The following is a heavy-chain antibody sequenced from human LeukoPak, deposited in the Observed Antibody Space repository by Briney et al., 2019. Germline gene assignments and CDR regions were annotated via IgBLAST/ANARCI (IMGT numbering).Heavy chain of an antibody. J-gene: IGHJ4*02. CDR3: ARHRWRILEWLSKTNPRDLSFDY. CDR1: GGSISSGGYY. Sequence: SETLSLTCTVSGGSISSGGYYWSWIRQPPGKGLEWIGSIYYSGSTYYNPSLKSRVTISVDTSKNQFSLKLSSVTAADTAVYYCARHRWRILEWLSKTNPRDLSFDYWGQGTLVTVSS. CDR2: IYYSGST. V-gene: IGHV4-39*01. D-gene: IGHD3-3*01.